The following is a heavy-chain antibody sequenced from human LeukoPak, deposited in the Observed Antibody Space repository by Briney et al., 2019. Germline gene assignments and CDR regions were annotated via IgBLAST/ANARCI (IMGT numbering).Heavy chain of an antibody. D-gene: IGHD4-17*01. J-gene: IGHJ4*02. Sequence: RGSLRVSCAASGFRFSNSWMSWDRQAPGKVLEWVANIKDDGSETRYVDSVKGRFTISRDNAKNSLYLQMNSLRAEDTAVYHCARDGIMTTVTTSDYWGQGTLVTVSS. CDR2: IKDDGSET. CDR1: GFRFSNSW. V-gene: IGHV3-7*01. CDR3: ARDGIMTTVTTSDY.